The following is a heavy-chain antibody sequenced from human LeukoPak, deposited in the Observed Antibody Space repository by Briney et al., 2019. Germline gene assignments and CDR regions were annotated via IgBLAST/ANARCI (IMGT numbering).Heavy chain of an antibody. D-gene: IGHD3-16*01. V-gene: IGHV4-4*07. J-gene: IGHJ6*03. Sequence: PWETLSLTCTVSGGSLSSYYWSWIRQPAGKGLEWIGRIYTSDYTNYSPSLKSRVTMSVDTSKNQFSLKLSSVTAADSSLYHCAGGGYPYYYMDVWGKGTTVTVSS. CDR1: GGSLSSYY. CDR2: IYTSDYT. CDR3: AGGGYPYYYMDV.